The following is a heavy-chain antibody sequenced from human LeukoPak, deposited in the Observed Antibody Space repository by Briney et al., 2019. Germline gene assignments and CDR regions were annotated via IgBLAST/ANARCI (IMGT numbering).Heavy chain of an antibody. D-gene: IGHD3-22*01. CDR2: INPNSGGT. CDR1: GYTFTGYY. V-gene: IGHV1-2*02. Sequence: ASVKVSCKASGYTFTGYYTHWVRQAPGQGLEWMGWINPNSGGTNYAQKFQGRVTMTRDTSISTAYMELSRLRSDDTAVYYCAVDPYYYDSSGYYYWGQGTLVTVSS. J-gene: IGHJ4*02. CDR3: AVDPYYYDSSGYYY.